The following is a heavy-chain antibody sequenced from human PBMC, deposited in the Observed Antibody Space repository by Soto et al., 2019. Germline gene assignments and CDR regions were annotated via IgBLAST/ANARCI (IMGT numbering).Heavy chain of an antibody. CDR2: TIPMFGTT. J-gene: IGHJ6*02. CDR1: GGTFNSYA. CDR3: TRCGIRYHSIGYYLGIDGMDV. V-gene: IGHV1-69*12. D-gene: IGHD3-22*01. Sequence: QVQLVQSGAEVKKPESSVRVSCKASGGTFNSYAITWVRPAPGQGLEWMGGTIPMFGTTNYAEKFQGRVTISADESTNTAYMELSSLRSEDTAVYYCTRCGIRYHSIGYYLGIDGMDVWGQGTTVIVSS.